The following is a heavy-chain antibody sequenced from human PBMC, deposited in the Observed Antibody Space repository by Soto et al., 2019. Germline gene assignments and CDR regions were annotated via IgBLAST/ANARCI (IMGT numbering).Heavy chain of an antibody. CDR1: GFTFSSYA. D-gene: IGHD3-10*01. V-gene: IGHV3-23*01. J-gene: IGHJ4*02. CDR2: ISGSGGST. CDR3: AKACPLAVYYGSGSYPYYFDY. Sequence: GGSLRLSCAASGFTFSSYAMSWVRQAPGKGLEWVSAISGSGGSTYYADSVKGRFTISRDNSKNTLYLQMNSLRAEDTAVYYCAKACPLAVYYGSGSYPYYFDYWGQGTLVTVSS.